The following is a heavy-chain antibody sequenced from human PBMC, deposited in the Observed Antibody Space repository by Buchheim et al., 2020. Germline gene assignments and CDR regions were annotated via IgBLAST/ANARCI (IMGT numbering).Heavy chain of an antibody. CDR2: INHSGST. CDR3: ARDSYYYDSSGYNTHDAFDI. D-gene: IGHD3-22*01. CDR1: GGSFSGYY. Sequence: QVQLQQWGAGLLKPSETLSLTCAVYGGSFSGYYWSWIRQPPGKGLEWIGEINHSGSTNYNPSLKSRVTISVDTSKNQFSLKLSSVTAADTAVYYCARDSYYYDSSGYNTHDAFDIWGQGT. V-gene: IGHV4-34*01. J-gene: IGHJ3*02.